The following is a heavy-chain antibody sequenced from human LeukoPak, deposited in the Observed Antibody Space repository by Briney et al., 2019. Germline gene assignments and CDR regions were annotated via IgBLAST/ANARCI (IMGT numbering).Heavy chain of an antibody. Sequence: SQTLSLTCTVSGGSISSGGYYWSWIRQHPGKGLEWIGDIYYSGSTYYNPSLKSRVTISVDTSKNQSSLKLSSVTAADTAVYYCARAPVLRYFAWSTSAWYFDLWGRGTLVTVSS. CDR1: GGSISSGGYY. D-gene: IGHD3-9*01. CDR2: IYYSGST. J-gene: IGHJ2*01. V-gene: IGHV4-31*03. CDR3: ARAPVLRYFAWSTSAWYFDL.